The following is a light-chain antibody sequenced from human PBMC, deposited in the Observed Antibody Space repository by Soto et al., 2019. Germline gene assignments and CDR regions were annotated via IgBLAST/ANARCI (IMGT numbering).Light chain of an antibody. V-gene: IGKV1-5*03. CDR3: QQYNSFPGT. Sequence: DIQMTQSPSTLSASVGDRVSITCRASQSIGIWLAWYQQKPGRAPKLLIYGASSLESAVQSRFSGSRSGTELTLTISSLQPDDFATYYCQQYNSFPGTFGQGTKVEIK. J-gene: IGKJ1*01. CDR2: GAS. CDR1: QSIGIW.